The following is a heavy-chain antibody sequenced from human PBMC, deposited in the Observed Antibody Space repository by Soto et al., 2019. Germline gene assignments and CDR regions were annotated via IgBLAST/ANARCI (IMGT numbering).Heavy chain of an antibody. V-gene: IGHV3-64*01. D-gene: IGHD6-6*01. J-gene: IGHJ6*03. Sequence: EVQLAESGGGLAQPGGSLRLSCAASGFTLRGYAMDWVRQAPGKGLEYVSGISSNGVGTYYANSVQGRFTISRDNSKNPVYLQMGSLRPEDMAVYYCARRARPDFYYMDVWGKGTTVTVSS. CDR3: ARRARPDFYYMDV. CDR2: ISSNGVGT. CDR1: GFTLRGYA.